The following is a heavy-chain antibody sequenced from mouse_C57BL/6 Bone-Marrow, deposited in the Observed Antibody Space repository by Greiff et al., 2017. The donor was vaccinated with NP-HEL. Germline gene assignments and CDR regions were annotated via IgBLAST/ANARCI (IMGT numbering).Heavy chain of an antibody. V-gene: IGHV1-55*01. CDR3: ASGFHFDY. CDR2: IYPGSGST. CDR1: GYTFTSYW. J-gene: IGHJ2*01. Sequence: VQLMESGAELVKPGASVKMSCKASGYTFTSYWITWVKQRPGQGLEWIGDIYPGSGSTNYNEKFKSKATLTVDTSSSTAYMQLSSLTSEDSAVYYCASGFHFDYWGQGTTLTVSS.